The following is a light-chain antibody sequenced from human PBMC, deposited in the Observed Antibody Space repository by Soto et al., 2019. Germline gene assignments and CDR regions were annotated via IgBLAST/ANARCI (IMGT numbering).Light chain of an antibody. V-gene: IGLV2-23*02. J-gene: IGLJ7*01. Sequence: QSVLTQPASVSGSHGQSITISCTGTSSDVGGYNLVSWYQQHPGKAPKLMISEVSKRPSGISDRFSGSKSGSTASLTISGFQAEDEADYYCCSYAGTSTHTVFGGGTQLTVL. CDR1: SSDVGGYNL. CDR2: EVS. CDR3: CSYAGTSTHTV.